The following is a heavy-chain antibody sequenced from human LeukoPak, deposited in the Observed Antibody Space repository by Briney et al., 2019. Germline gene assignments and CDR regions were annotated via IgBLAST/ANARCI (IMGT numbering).Heavy chain of an antibody. CDR1: GGSISSYY. J-gene: IGHJ4*02. CDR3: AREGRFLEWYD. V-gene: IGHV4-59*01. Sequence: SETLSLTCTVSGGSISSYYWSWIRQPPGKGLEWIGYIYYGGSTNYNPSLKSRVTISVDTSKNQFSLKLSSVTAADTAVYYCAREGRFLEWYDWGQGTLVTVSS. CDR2: IYYGGST. D-gene: IGHD3-3*01.